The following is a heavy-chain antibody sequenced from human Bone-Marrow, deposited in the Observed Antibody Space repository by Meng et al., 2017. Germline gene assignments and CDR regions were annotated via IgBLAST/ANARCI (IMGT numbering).Heavy chain of an antibody. D-gene: IGHD2-2*01. CDR1: GGSISSSSYY. Sequence: QLQLQESGPGLVKPSATLSLTCTVSGGSISSSSYYWGWIRQPPGKGLEWIGSIYYSGSTYYNPSLKSRVTISVDTSKNQFSLKLSSVTAADTAVYYCARAGSGIVVVLDPWGQGTLVTVSS. V-gene: IGHV4-39*07. CDR2: IYYSGST. J-gene: IGHJ5*02. CDR3: ARAGSGIVVVLDP.